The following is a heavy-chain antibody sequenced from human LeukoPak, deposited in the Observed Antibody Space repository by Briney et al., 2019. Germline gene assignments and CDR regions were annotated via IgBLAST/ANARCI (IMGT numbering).Heavy chain of an antibody. V-gene: IGHV3-74*01. CDR3: VREYCGGDCYTDF. CDR2: LNSDGSVT. CDR1: GFTFSLYW. D-gene: IGHD2-21*02. Sequence: PGGSLRLSCAASGFTFSLYWMHWVPQTQGKGLVWVSRLNSDGSVTTYADSVKGRFTISRDNAKNTLYLQMNNLKAEDTALYYCVREYCGGDCYTDFWGQGTLVTVSS. J-gene: IGHJ4*02.